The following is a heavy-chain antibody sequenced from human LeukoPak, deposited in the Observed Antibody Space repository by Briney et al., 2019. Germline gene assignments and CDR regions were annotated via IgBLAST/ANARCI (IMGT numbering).Heavy chain of an antibody. J-gene: IGHJ4*02. CDR2: ISYDGSNK. CDR3: ARDGDSSGYPYY. Sequence: GGSLRLSCAASGFTFSGYAMHWVRQAPGKGLEWVAVISYDGSNKYYADSVKGRFTISRDNSKNTLYLQMNSLRAEDTAVYYCARDGDSSGYPYYWGQGTLVTVSS. D-gene: IGHD3-22*01. V-gene: IGHV3-30*04. CDR1: GFTFSGYA.